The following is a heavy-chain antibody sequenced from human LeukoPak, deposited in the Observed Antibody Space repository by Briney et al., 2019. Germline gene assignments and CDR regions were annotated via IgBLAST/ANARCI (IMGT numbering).Heavy chain of an antibody. Sequence: PSETLSPTCTVSGGSISGYFWNWIRQPPGKGLEWIGYIYYSGRTNYNPSLKSRVTISVDTSKNQFSLKVSSVTAADTAVYYCARGNWPLDYWGQGTLVTVSS. V-gene: IGHV4-59*01. J-gene: IGHJ4*02. CDR1: GGSISGYF. CDR2: IYYSGRT. CDR3: ARGNWPLDY.